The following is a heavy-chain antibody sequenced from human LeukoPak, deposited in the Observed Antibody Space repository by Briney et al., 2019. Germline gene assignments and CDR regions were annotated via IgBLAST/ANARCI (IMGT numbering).Heavy chain of an antibody. CDR2: SRNKTKSYTT. CDR1: GFTLSEHY. Sequence: GGSLRLSCATSGFTLSEHYVYWVRQGPGKGLDWVGRSRNKTKSYTTEYAASAKGRFTISRDDSQNSVYLQMNSLRSEDTAVYSCAKVSDSTGYSYEYWGQGTLVTVSS. J-gene: IGHJ4*02. D-gene: IGHD3-22*01. V-gene: IGHV3-72*01. CDR3: AKVSDSTGYSYEY.